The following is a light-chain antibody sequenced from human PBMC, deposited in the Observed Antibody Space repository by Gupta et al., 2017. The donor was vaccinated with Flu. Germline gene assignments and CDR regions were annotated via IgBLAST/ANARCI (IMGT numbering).Light chain of an antibody. CDR3: SSHAGRVTWV. V-gene: IGLV2-11*01. J-gene: IGLJ1*01. CDR2: DVT. CDR1: SNDVGGSNR. Sequence: QSAPTQPRSVSGSPGQSVTISCTGSSNDVGGSNRVSWYQQPPGKAPNLIHYDVTQRSSGVPGWSSGSKSGNTALLTTSGHHADDEADYCCSSHAGRVTWVFGTGTTVTVL.